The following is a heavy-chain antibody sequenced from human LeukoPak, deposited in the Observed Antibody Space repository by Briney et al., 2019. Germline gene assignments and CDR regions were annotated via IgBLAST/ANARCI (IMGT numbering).Heavy chain of an antibody. J-gene: IGHJ4*02. CDR2: IIPFLSTA. D-gene: IGHD3-22*01. CDR3: ARGPGDFYDTGGYYYVPDC. Sequence: SVKVSCKASGGTLSSYTISWVRQAPGQGLEWMGGIIPFLSTANYAQKFQGRVTITTDESTSTAYMELSSLRSEDTAVYYCARGPGDFYDTGGYYYVPDCWGQGTLVTVSS. CDR1: GGTLSSYT. V-gene: IGHV1-69*16.